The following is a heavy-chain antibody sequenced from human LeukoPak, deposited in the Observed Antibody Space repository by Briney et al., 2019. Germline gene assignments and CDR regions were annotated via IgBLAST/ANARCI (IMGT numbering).Heavy chain of an antibody. V-gene: IGHV3-23*01. CDR2: INNSGVHT. J-gene: IGHJ4*02. Sequence: AGGSLRLSCAASGFTLSSYGMHWVRQAPGKGLEWVSIINNSGVHTSYADSVKGRFTISRDNSKNTLYLQMNSLRAEDTAVYYCAKAAYNYGPFDYWGQGTLVLVSS. CDR1: GFTLSSYG. D-gene: IGHD5-18*01. CDR3: AKAAYNYGPFDY.